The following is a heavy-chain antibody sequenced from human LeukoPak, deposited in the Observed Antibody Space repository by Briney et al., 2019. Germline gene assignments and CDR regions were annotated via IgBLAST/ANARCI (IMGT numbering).Heavy chain of an antibody. CDR3: ARDISAVTTGDY. J-gene: IGHJ4*02. CDR1: GGSLSGYY. Sequence: PSETLSLTCVVYGGSLSGYYWSWVRQSPGKGLEWIGAIIHSGSTTYNPSLKSRVTISVDTSKNQFSLKLSSVTAADTAVYYCARDISAVTTGDYWGQGTLVTVSS. V-gene: IGHV4-34*12. D-gene: IGHD4-17*01. CDR2: IIHSGST.